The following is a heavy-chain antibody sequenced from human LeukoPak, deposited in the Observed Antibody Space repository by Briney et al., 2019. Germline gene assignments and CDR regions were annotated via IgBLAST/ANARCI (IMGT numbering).Heavy chain of an antibody. CDR2: IYYSGST. CDR1: GGSISSSSYY. D-gene: IGHD4-17*01. V-gene: IGHV4-39*07. Sequence: SETLSLTCTVSGGSISSSSYYWGWIRQPPGTGLEWIGSIYYSGSTYYNPSLKSRVTISVDTSKNQFSLKLSSVTAADTAVYYCATLNTVTTMYFDYWGQGTLVTVSS. CDR3: ATLNTVTTMYFDY. J-gene: IGHJ4*02.